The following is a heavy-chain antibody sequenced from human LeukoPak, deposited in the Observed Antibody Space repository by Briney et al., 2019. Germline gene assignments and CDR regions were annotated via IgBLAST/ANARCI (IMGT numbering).Heavy chain of an antibody. Sequence: ASVKVSCKASGYTFASYGISWVRQAPGQGLEWMGWISAYNGNTNYAQKLQGRVTMTEDTSTDTAYMELTSLRSEDTAVYYCVIQGIVGVPGNLEFVDYWGQGTLVTVSS. J-gene: IGHJ4*02. D-gene: IGHD6-19*01. CDR3: VIQGIVGVPGNLEFVDY. CDR1: GYTFASYG. CDR2: ISAYNGNT. V-gene: IGHV1-18*01.